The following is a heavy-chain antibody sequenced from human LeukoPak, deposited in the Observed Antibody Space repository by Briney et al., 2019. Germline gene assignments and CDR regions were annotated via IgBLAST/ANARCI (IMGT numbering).Heavy chain of an antibody. D-gene: IGHD2-15*01. Sequence: GGSLRLSCAASEFTFNSYWMTWVRRAPGKGLEWVANIKQDGSDKYYVDSVKGRFTISRDNAKKSLYLQMNSLRAEDTAVYYCARVNPLLAPGAFDIWGQGTMVTVSS. CDR2: IKQDGSDK. CDR3: ARVNPLLAPGAFDI. CDR1: EFTFNSYW. J-gene: IGHJ3*02. V-gene: IGHV3-7*01.